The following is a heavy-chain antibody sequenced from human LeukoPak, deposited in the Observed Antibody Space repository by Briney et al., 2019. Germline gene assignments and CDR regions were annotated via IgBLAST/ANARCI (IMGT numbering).Heavy chain of an antibody. CDR1: GFTLSSDW. CDR3: AKDQLRVAVAGDYFDY. J-gene: IGHJ4*02. Sequence: GGSLRLSCAASGFTLSSDWMPWVRQAPGKGLVWVSRINSDGSSTSYADSVKGRFTISRDNAKNTLYLQMNSLRAEDTAVYYCAKDQLRVAVAGDYFDYWGQGTLVTVSS. D-gene: IGHD6-19*01. CDR2: INSDGSST. V-gene: IGHV3-74*01.